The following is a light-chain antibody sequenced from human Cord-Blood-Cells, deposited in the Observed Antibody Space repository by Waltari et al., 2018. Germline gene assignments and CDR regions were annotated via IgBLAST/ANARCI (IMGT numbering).Light chain of an antibody. V-gene: IGLV2-23*01. Sequence: QSALTQPASVSGSPGQSITISCTGTSSDVGSYNLVSWYQQHPGKAPKLMIYDGSKRASGVSKRFSGSKSGNMASLTISGLQAEDEADYYCCSYAGSSTWVFGGGTKLTVL. CDR2: DGS. CDR3: CSYAGSSTWV. CDR1: SSDVGSYNL. J-gene: IGLJ3*02.